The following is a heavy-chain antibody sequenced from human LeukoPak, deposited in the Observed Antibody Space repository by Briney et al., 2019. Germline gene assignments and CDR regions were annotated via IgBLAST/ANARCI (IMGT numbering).Heavy chain of an antibody. CDR1: GLTLSNYG. D-gene: IGHD3-10*01. CDR2: ISERGGST. CDR3: AKRGIVIRAVIIIGFHKEAYYFDY. V-gene: IGHV3-23*01. Sequence: PGGSLRISCVVSGLTLSNYGMSWVRQAPGKGLEWVSGISERGGSTNYADSVKGRFIISRDTSKNTVYLQMNSLRVEDTAVYFCAKRGIVIRAVIIIGFHKEAYYFDYWGQGILVTVSS. J-gene: IGHJ4*02.